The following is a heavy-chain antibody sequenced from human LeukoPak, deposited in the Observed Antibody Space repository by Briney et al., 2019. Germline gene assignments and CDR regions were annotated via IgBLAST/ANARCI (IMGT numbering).Heavy chain of an antibody. Sequence: TSETLSLTCTVSGGSISSSSYYWGWIRQPPGTGLEWIGSIYYSGSTYYNPSLKSRVTISVDTSKNQFSLKLSSETAADTAVYYCARGIQLWSYYYYYYMDVWGKGTTVTDSS. CDR1: GGSISSSSYY. CDR3: ARGIQLWSYYYYYYMDV. J-gene: IGHJ6*03. D-gene: IGHD5-18*01. V-gene: IGHV4-39*01. CDR2: IYYSGST.